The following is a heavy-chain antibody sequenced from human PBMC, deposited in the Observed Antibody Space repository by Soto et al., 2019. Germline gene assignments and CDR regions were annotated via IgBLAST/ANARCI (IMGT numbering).Heavy chain of an antibody. D-gene: IGHD5-12*01. J-gene: IGHJ4*02. Sequence: QVQLVQSGAEVQKPGSSVKVSCKASGGTFSSDAISWVRQAPGQGLEWMGGIIPIFGTANYAQKFQGRVTITADESTSTAYMELSSLRSEDTAVYYCARGSQMATITIPFDYWGQGTLVTVSS. V-gene: IGHV1-69*01. CDR3: ARGSQMATITIPFDY. CDR2: IIPIFGTA. CDR1: GGTFSSDA.